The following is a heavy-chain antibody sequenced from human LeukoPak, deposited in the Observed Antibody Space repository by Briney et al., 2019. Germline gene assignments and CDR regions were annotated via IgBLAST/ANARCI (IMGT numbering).Heavy chain of an antibody. CDR1: GGSISSGGYY. Sequence: PSETLSLTCTVSGGSISSGGYYWSWIRQHLGKGLEWIGYIYYSGSTYYNPSLKSRVTISVDTSKNQFSLKLSSVTAADTAVYYCARDSRGGYTAIDAFDIWGQGTMVTVSS. V-gene: IGHV4-31*03. CDR3: ARDSRGGYTAIDAFDI. D-gene: IGHD5-12*01. CDR2: IYYSGST. J-gene: IGHJ3*02.